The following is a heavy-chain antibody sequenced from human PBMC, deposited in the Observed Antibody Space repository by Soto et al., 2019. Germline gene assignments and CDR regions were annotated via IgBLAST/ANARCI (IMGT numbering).Heavy chain of an antibody. Sequence: GGSLRLSCAASGFTFSSYAMHWVRQAPGKGLEWVAVISYDGSNKYYADSVKGRFTISRDNSKNTLYLQMNSLRAEDTAVYYCARDQPPYSSSTRYYYFDYWGQGTLVTVSS. D-gene: IGHD6-13*01. CDR2: ISYDGSNK. J-gene: IGHJ4*02. CDR1: GFTFSSYA. CDR3: ARDQPPYSSSTRYYYFDY. V-gene: IGHV3-30-3*01.